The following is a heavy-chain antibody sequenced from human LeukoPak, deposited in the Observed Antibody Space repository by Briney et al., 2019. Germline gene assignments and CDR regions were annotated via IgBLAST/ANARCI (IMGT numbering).Heavy chain of an antibody. D-gene: IGHD6-25*01. J-gene: IGHJ5*02. V-gene: IGHV4-34*01. CDR2: TNHSGST. CDR1: GGSFSGYY. Sequence: SETLSLTCAVYGGSFSGYYWSWIRQPPGKGLEWIGETNHSGSTYYNPSLKSRVTISVDTSKNQFSLKLSSVTAADTAVYYCARDHQEYSSGSFGPWGQGTLVTVSS. CDR3: ARDHQEYSSGSFGP.